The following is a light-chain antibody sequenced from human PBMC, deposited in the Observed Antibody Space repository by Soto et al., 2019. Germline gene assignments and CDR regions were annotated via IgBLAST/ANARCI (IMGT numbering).Light chain of an antibody. J-gene: IGKJ5*01. CDR2: GAS. CDR1: QSVSSSY. V-gene: IGKV3D-20*02. Sequence: EIVLTQSPGTLSLSPGERATLSCRASQSVSSSYLAWYQQKPGQAPRLLIYGASSRATGIPDRFSGSGSGTDSTLTINSLEPEDSAVYYCQQRSNWPSITFGQGTRLENK. CDR3: QQRSNWPSIT.